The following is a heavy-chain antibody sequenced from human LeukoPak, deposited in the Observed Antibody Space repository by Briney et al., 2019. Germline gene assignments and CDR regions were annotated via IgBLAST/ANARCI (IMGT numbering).Heavy chain of an antibody. V-gene: IGHV3-23*01. CDR2: ISGSGGST. CDR1: GFTFSSYA. Sequence: GGSLRLSCAASGFTFSSYAMSWVRQAPGKGLEWVSAISGSGGSTYYADSVKGRFTISRDNSKNTLYLQLNSLRAEDTAVYYCARGDSETDIVVVPAAFDPWGQGTLVTVSS. D-gene: IGHD2-2*01. CDR3: ARGDSETDIVVVPAAFDP. J-gene: IGHJ5*02.